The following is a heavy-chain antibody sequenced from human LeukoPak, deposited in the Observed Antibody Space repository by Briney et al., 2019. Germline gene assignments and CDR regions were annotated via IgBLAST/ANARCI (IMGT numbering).Heavy chain of an antibody. CDR3: ARDPTNRQGSWSRVDA. CDR2: ITGSGGAT. Sequence: GESLKISCEASGFTFTSNTMNWVRQAPGKGLEWGSGITGSGGATYYARSGEGRITISRGRSKNTLYLQMDSPGAGGTALYYCARDPTNRQGSWSRVDAWGQGTLVTVSS. CDR1: GFTFTSNT. J-gene: IGHJ5*02. D-gene: IGHD6-13*01. V-gene: IGHV3-23*01.